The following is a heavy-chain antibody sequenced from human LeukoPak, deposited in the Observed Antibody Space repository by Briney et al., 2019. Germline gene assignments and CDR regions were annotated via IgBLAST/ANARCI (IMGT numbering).Heavy chain of an antibody. CDR2: ISSSSSYI. CDR1: GFTFSSYS. V-gene: IGHV3-21*01. D-gene: IGHD2-21*01. Sequence: GGSLRLSCAASGFTFSSYSMNWVRQAPGKGLEWVSSISSSSSYIYYADSVKGRFTISRDNAKNSLYLQMNSLRAEDTAVYYCARDNLRLLKAFDIWGQGTMVTVSS. CDR3: ARDNLRLLKAFDI. J-gene: IGHJ3*02.